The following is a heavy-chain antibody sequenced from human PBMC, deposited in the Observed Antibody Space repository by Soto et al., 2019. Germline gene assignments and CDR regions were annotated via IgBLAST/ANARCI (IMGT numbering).Heavy chain of an antibody. CDR2: INHSGNT. Sequence: SETLSLTCGVCGASLSDNYCNLFRQPPGKGSEWIGEINHSGNTNYNPSLRSRVTISIDTSKNQLSLNLRSVSAADTAVYYCARGGGAFDAWGQGTPVTVSS. D-gene: IGHD3-10*01. V-gene: IGHV4-34*01. J-gene: IGHJ5*02. CDR3: ARGGGAFDA. CDR1: GASLSDNY.